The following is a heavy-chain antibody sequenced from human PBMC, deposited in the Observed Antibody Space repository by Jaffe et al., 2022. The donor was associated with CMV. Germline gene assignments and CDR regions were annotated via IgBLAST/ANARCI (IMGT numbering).Heavy chain of an antibody. J-gene: IGHJ6*03. Sequence: QLVQSGTEVKKPGESLRISCQASGYSFSFYWIAWVRQMPGKGLEWMGMIHPDDSDIKYSPSFEGQVTISVDKSITTAYLQWSSLKASDSATYYCARLFTNSPRDYYFYYMDVWGKGTTVTVSS. CDR2: IHPDDSDI. V-gene: IGHV5-51*01. CDR3: ARLFTNSPRDYYFYYMDV. CDR1: GYSFSFYW. D-gene: IGHD2-2*01.